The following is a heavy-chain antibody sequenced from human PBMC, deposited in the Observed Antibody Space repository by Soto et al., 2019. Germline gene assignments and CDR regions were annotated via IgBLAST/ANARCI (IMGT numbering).Heavy chain of an antibody. D-gene: IGHD3-9*01. CDR1: GFSLSTSGVG. J-gene: IGHJ4*02. Sequence: QITLKESGPTLVRPTQTLTLTCAFSGFSLSTSGVGVGWIRQPPGKALEWLAVIYWDDSKHYSPSLRSRLTITKDTSKSQVVLTMTNMDPMDTGTYYCAHKGPEDWPLDYWGQGTLVNVSS. CDR3: AHKGPEDWPLDY. CDR2: IYWDDSK. V-gene: IGHV2-5*02.